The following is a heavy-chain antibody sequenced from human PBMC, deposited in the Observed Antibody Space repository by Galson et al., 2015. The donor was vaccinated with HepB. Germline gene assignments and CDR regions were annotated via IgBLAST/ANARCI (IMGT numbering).Heavy chain of an antibody. Sequence: SLRLSCAASGYIFSSYSMNWVRQAPGKGLEWVSSITSSGGNSYYTDSVKGRFTVSRDNSKNTLLLQLNSLRAEDTAMYFCAKDGIMVANNPYHFHYWGQGTLVTVSS. CDR1: GYIFSSYS. D-gene: IGHD2-15*01. J-gene: IGHJ4*02. V-gene: IGHV3-23*01. CDR3: AKDGIMVANNPYHFHY. CDR2: ITSSGGNS.